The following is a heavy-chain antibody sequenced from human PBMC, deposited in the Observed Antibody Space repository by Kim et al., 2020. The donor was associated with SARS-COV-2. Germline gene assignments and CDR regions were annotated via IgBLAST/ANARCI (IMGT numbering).Heavy chain of an antibody. CDR1: GFTFSSYG. CDR3: AKDLRKWAARPGLQH. CDR2: ISYDGSNK. V-gene: IGHV3-30*18. J-gene: IGHJ4*02. D-gene: IGHD6-6*01. Sequence: GGSLRLSCAASGFTFSSYGMHWVRQAPGKGLEWVAVISYDGSNKYYADSVKGRFTISRDNSKNTLYLQMNSLRAEDTAVYYCAKDLRKWAARPGLQHWGQGTLVTVSS.